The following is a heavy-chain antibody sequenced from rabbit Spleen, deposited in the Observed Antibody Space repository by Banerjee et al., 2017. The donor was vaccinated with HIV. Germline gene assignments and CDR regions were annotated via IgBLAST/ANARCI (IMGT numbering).Heavy chain of an antibody. CDR3: AGDLGVIVYRFSL. CDR2: IYPDSSGST. D-gene: IGHD6-1*01. Sequence: QSLEESGGDLVKPGASLTLTCTASGFSFSSSYYMCWVRQAPGRGLECIACIYPDSSGSTWYASWAKGRFTISKTSSTTVTLQMASLTAADTATYFCAGDLGVIVYRFSLWGQGTLVT. V-gene: IGHV1S40*01. CDR1: GFSFSSSYY. J-gene: IGHJ4*01.